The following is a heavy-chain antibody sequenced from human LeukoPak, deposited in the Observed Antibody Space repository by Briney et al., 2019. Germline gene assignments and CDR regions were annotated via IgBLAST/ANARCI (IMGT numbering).Heavy chain of an antibody. D-gene: IGHD4-17*01. CDR3: AKTDYGDPGGGFQQ. J-gene: IGHJ1*01. CDR1: GYSSSTYW. CDR2: IYPGDSDT. V-gene: IGHV5-51*01. Sequence: KTRESLKISCQGSGYSSSTYWMGGMRQMPGKGLEWKGIIYPGDSDTRYSPSFQGQVTISADKSISTAYLQWSSLKASDTAMYDCAKTDYGDPGGGFQQWGQGTLVTVSS.